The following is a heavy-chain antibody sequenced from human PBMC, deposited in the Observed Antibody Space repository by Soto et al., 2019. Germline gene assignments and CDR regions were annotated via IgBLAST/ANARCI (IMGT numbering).Heavy chain of an antibody. CDR1: GFTFSSYA. CDR2: ISGSGGST. J-gene: IGHJ4*02. CDR3: AKDPALYYDSSGYSYFDY. Sequence: AGGSLRLSCAASGFTFSSYAMSWVRQAPGKGLEWVSAISGSGGSTYYADSVKGRFTISRDNSKNTLYLQMNSLRAEDTAVYYCAKDPALYYDSSGYSYFDYWGQGTLVTVSS. D-gene: IGHD3-22*01. V-gene: IGHV3-23*01.